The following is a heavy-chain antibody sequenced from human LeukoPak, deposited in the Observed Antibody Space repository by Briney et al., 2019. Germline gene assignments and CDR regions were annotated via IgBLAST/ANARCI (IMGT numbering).Heavy chain of an antibody. V-gene: IGHV3-7*01. D-gene: IGHD5-12*01. CDR2: IKQDESEK. CDR1: GFTFSSYW. J-gene: IGHJ4*02. CDR3: ARDGWLQLSSVSDY. Sequence: PGGSLRLSCAASGFTFSSYWMSWVRQAPGKGLEWVANIKQDESEKYYVDSVKGRFTVSRDNANNSLYLQMNSLRAEDTAVYYCARDGWLQLSSVSDYWGQGTLVTVSS.